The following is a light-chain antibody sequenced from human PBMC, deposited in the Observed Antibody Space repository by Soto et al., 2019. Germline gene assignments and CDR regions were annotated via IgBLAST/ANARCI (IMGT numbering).Light chain of an antibody. CDR2: SAS. CDR1: QSISSNY. J-gene: IGKJ2*01. Sequence: EIVLTQSPGTLSLSPGERATLSCRASQSISSNYLAWHQQRPGQAPRLLIYSASNRATGTPDRFSGSGSGTDFTLTISRLEPEDFAVYYCQQYGSSLYTFGQGTKLEIK. CDR3: QQYGSSLYT. V-gene: IGKV3-20*01.